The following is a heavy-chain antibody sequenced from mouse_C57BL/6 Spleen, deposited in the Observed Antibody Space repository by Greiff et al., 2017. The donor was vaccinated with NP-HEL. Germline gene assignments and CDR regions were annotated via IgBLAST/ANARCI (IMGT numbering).Heavy chain of an antibody. D-gene: IGHD1-1*01. V-gene: IGHV5-9*01. CDR2: ISGGGGNT. Sequence: EVMLVESGGGLVKPGGSLKLSCAASGFTFSSYTMSWVRQTPEKRLEWVATISGGGGNTYYPDSVKGRFTISRDNAKNTLYLQMSSLRSEDTALYYCARQELTDYFDYWGQGTTLTVSS. CDR1: GFTFSSYT. CDR3: ARQELTDYFDY. J-gene: IGHJ2*01.